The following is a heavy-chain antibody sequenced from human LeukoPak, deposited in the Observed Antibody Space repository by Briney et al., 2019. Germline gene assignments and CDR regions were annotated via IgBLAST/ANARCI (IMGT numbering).Heavy chain of an antibody. CDR3: AKDGSADRRTMVRGVIIDWFDP. V-gene: IGHV3-23*01. CDR2: ISGSGGST. CDR1: GFTFSSYA. Sequence: PGGSLRLSCAASGFTFSSYAMSWVRQAPGKGLEWVSAISGSGGSTYYADSVKGRFTISRDNSKNTLYLQMNSLRAEDTAVYYCAKDGSADRRTMVRGVIIDWFDPWGQGTLVTVSS. D-gene: IGHD3-10*01. J-gene: IGHJ5*02.